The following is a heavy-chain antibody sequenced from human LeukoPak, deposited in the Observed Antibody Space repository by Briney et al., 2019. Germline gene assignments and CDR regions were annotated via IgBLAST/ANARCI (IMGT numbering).Heavy chain of an antibody. CDR3: ARIGKQLNWFDP. Sequence: ASVKVSCKASGYTFTSYDINWVRQAPGQGLEWMGWISAYNGNTNYAQKLQGRVTMTTDTSTSTAYMELSRLSSDDTAVYYCARIGKQLNWFDPWGQGTLVTVSS. J-gene: IGHJ5*02. CDR2: ISAYNGNT. CDR1: GYTFTSYD. V-gene: IGHV1-18*01. D-gene: IGHD6-13*01.